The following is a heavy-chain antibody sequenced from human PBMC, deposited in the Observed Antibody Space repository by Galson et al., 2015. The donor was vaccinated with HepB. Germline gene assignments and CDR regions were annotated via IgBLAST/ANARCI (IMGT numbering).Heavy chain of an antibody. D-gene: IGHD2-21*02. J-gene: IGHJ4*02. CDR2: IIPIFGTA. CDR1: GGTFSSYA. CDR3: ARASCGGDCQLGY. Sequence: ASGGTFSSYAISWVRQAPGQGLEWMGGIIPIFGTANYAQKFQGRVTITADKSTSTAYMELSSLRSEDTAVYYCARASCGGDCQLGYWGQGTLVTVSS. V-gene: IGHV1-69*06.